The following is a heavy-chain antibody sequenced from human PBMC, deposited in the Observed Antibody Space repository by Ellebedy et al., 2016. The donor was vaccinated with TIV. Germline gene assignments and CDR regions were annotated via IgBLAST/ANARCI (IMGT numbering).Heavy chain of an antibody. CDR3: ARDLGRYGMDV. V-gene: IGHV4-59*01. J-gene: IGHJ6*02. Sequence: MPSETLSLTCSVSGGSINNYYWAWIRQPPGQGLEWIGDIHHSGNSLIHPSLKSQVTLSLDTSKSQFSLNLRSVTAADTATYYCARDLGRYGMDVWGQGTKVTVSS. CDR1: GGSINNYY. CDR2: IHHSGNS.